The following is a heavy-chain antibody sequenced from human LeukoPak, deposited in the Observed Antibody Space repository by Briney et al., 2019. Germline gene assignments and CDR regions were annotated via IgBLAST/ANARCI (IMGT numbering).Heavy chain of an antibody. J-gene: IGHJ4*02. CDR2: IYCSGST. V-gene: IGHV4-39*01. CDR3: ARLDWNYSFDY. Sequence: SETLSLTCTVSGGSISSSSYYWGWIRQPPGKGLEWIGSIYCSGSTYYNPSLKSRVTISVDTSKNQFSLKLSSVTAADTAVYYCARLDWNYSFDYWGQGTLVTVSS. CDR1: GGSISSSSYY. D-gene: IGHD1-7*01.